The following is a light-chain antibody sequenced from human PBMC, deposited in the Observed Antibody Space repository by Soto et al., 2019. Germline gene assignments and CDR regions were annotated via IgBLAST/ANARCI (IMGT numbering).Light chain of an antibody. V-gene: IGLV2-23*01. CDR1: SSDVGSYNF. Sequence: QSALTQPASVSGSPGQSITISCTGTSSDVGSYNFVSWYQQHPGKAPKLMIFEATKRPSGVSNRCSGSKSGNTASLTISGLQTEDEADYHCCAYAGSSTWVFGGGTKLTVL. J-gene: IGLJ3*02. CDR3: CAYAGSSTWV. CDR2: EAT.